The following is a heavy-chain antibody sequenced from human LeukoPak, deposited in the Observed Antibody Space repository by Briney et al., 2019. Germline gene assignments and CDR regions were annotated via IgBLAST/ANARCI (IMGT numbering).Heavy chain of an antibody. CDR3: AKGHRLSCSGNCNSQVDS. CDR1: GFTFSTYP. V-gene: IGHV3-23*01. CDR2: ISGSGTAT. Sequence: TGGSLRLSCAASGFTFSTYPMSWVRQAPGRGLVWISTISGSGTATHYADSVKGRFTISRDNSKNTLFLQMNSLRADDTAAYYCAKGHRLSCSGNCNSQVDSWGHGTLVIVPS. D-gene: IGHD2-15*01. J-gene: IGHJ5*01.